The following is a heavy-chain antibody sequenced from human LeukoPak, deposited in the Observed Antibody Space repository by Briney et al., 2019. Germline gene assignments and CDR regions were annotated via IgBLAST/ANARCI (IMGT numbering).Heavy chain of an antibody. D-gene: IGHD2-15*01. CDR3: ARTDIVVVVAATYYYYMDV. CDR1: GGSISSYY. V-gene: IGHV4-59*01. Sequence: PSETLSLTCTVSGGSISSYYWSWIRQPPGKGLEWIGYIYYSGSTNYNPSLKSRVTISVDTSKNQFSLKLSSVTAADTAVYYCARTDIVVVVAATYYYYMDVWGKGTTVTVSS. CDR2: IYYSGST. J-gene: IGHJ6*03.